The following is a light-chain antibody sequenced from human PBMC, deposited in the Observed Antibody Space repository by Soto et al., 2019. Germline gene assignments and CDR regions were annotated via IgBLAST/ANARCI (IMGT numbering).Light chain of an antibody. CDR1: SSDVGGYNY. V-gene: IGLV2-14*01. J-gene: IGLJ2*01. CDR2: GVT. Sequence: QSALTQPASVSGSPGQSITISCTGTSSDVGGYNYVSWYQQHPGKAPKLMIYGVTNRPSGVSNRFSGSKSGNTASLTTSGLQADDEADYYCSSYTSSTTLSVIFGGGTKLTVL. CDR3: SSYTSSTTLSVI.